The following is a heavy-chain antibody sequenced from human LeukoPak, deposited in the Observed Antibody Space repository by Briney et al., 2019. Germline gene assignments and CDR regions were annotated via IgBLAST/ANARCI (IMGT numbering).Heavy chain of an antibody. J-gene: IGHJ4*02. CDR2: INPNSGDT. D-gene: IGHD3-10*01. CDR1: GYTFTGYY. V-gene: IGHV1-2*02. CDR3: TRGGIDY. Sequence: GASVKVSCKASGYTFTGYYMHWVRQAPGQGLEWMGWINPNSGDTHYVQKFQGRVTMTRDTSISTAYMELSRLRSDDTAVYYCTRGGIDYWAREPWSPSPQ.